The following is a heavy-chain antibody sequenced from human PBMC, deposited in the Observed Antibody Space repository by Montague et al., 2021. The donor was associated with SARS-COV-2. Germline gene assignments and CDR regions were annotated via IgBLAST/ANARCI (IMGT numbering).Heavy chain of an antibody. J-gene: IGHJ5*02. CDR3: ARVSSITHFGGVGWFDP. CDR2: IYYSGST. CDR1: GGSIRSYY. Sequence: SETLSLTCTVSGGSIRSYYWSWIRQPPGKGLEWIGYIYYSGSTNYNPSLKSRVTISVDTSKNQFSLKLSSVTAADTAVYYCARVSSITHFGGVGWFDPWGQGTLVTVSS. V-gene: IGHV4-59*01. D-gene: IGHD3-3*01.